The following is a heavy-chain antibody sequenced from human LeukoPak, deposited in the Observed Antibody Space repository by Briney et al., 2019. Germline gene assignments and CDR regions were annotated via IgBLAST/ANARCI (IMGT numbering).Heavy chain of an antibody. CDR1: GYTFTSYD. V-gene: IGHV1-8*03. J-gene: IGHJ6*03. Sequence: EASVKVSCKASGYTFTSYDINWVRQATGQGLEWMGWMNPNSGNTGYAQKFQGRVTITRNTSISTAYMELSSLRSEDTAVYYCARAPVLLHYYYYMDVWGKGTTVTVSS. D-gene: IGHD3-10*01. CDR3: ARAPVLLHYYYYMDV. CDR2: MNPNSGNT.